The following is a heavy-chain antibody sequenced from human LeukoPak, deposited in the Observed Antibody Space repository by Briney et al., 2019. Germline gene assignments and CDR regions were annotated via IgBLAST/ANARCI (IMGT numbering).Heavy chain of an antibody. CDR1: GFTFSSYS. CDR2: ISSSSSYI. V-gene: IGHV3-21*01. CDR3: ARDEVGVGADY. J-gene: IGHJ4*02. Sequence: GGSLRLSCAASGFTFSSYSMNWVRQAPGTGLEWVSSISSSSSYIYYADPVKGRFTISRDNAKNSLYLQMNSLRAEDTAVYYCARDEVGVGADYWGQGTLVTVSS. D-gene: IGHD1-26*01.